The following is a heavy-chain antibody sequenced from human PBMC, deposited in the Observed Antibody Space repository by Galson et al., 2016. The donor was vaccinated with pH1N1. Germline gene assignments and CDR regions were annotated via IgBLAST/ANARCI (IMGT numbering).Heavy chain of an antibody. CDR1: GYSFTSYW. CDR3: ARFLYGDYVGYFDY. D-gene: IGHD4-17*01. J-gene: IGHJ4*02. V-gene: IGHV5-51*01. Sequence: QSGAEVKKPGESLKISCKGSGYSFTSYWIGWVRQMPGKGLEWMGIIYPDHSDARYSPSFQGQVTISADKSISPAYLQWSSLKASDTAIYYCARFLYGDYVGYFDYWGQGTLVTVSS. CDR2: IYPDHSDA.